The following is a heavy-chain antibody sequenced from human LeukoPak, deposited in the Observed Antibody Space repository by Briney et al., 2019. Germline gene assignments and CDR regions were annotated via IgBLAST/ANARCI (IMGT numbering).Heavy chain of an antibody. J-gene: IGHJ4*02. Sequence: PGGSLRLSCAASGFIVSSKYMSWVRQAPGKGLEWVSVIYSGGSTYYAASVEGRFTISRDNSKNTVYLQMNSLRVEDTAVYYCAKKGGTVTSEDYWGQGTLVTVSS. CDR1: GFIVSSKY. V-gene: IGHV3-53*01. CDR3: AKKGGTVTSEDY. CDR2: IYSGGST. D-gene: IGHD4-17*01.